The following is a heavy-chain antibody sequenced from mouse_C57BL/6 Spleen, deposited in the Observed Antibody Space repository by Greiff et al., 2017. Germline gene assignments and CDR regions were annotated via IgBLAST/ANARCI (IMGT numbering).Heavy chain of an antibody. Sequence: VQLQQSGAELVRPGASVKLSCTASGFNIKDDYMHWVKQRPEQGLEWIGWIDPENGDTEYASKFQGKATITADTSSNTAYLQLSSLTSEDTAVYYCTSNWDSWYFEVWGTGTTVTVSS. J-gene: IGHJ1*03. D-gene: IGHD4-1*01. CDR3: TSNWDSWYFEV. CDR2: IDPENGDT. V-gene: IGHV14-4*01. CDR1: GFNIKDDY.